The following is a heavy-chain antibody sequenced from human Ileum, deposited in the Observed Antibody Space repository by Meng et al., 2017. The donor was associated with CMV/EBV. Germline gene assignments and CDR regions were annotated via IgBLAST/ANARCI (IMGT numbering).Heavy chain of an antibody. CDR3: ATSIAATISYFFEY. J-gene: IGHJ4*02. Sequence: ASGGTFSTCVLSWVRQAPGQGLEWMGGIIPIFGTPNYAQKFQGRVTITADESTSTAYMELSSLRSEDTALYYCATSIAATISYFFEYWGRGTLVTVSS. V-gene: IGHV1-69*01. CDR2: IIPIFGTP. D-gene: IGHD6-13*01. CDR1: GGTFSTCV.